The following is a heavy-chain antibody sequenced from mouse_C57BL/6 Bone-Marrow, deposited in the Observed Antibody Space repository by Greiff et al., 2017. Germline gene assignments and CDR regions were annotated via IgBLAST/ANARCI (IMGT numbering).Heavy chain of an antibody. CDR2: IHPNSGST. V-gene: IGHV1-64*01. J-gene: IGHJ1*03. CDR3: ARDGYSWYFAV. CDR1: GYTFTSYW. Sequence: QVQLQQSGAELVKPGASVKLSCKASGYTFTSYWMHWVKQRPGQGLEWIGMIHPNSGSTNYNEKFKSKATLTVDKSHSTAYMQLSSLTSADSAVYCCARDGYSWYFAVWGTGTTVTVSA. D-gene: IGHD2-3*01.